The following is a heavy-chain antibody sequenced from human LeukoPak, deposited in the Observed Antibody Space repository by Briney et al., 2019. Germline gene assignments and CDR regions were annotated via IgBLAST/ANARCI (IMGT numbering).Heavy chain of an antibody. CDR1: GDSFSSHY. D-gene: IGHD4-17*01. CDR2: ISYNGST. CDR3: ARDLVTVTKGFDI. Sequence: SETLSLTCAVSGDSFSSHYWTWIRQPPGPGLGWMWYISYNGSTNYNPSLKSRVTISIDTSKNQFSLKLSSVTAADTAVYYCARDLVTVTKGFDIWGQGTMVSVSS. V-gene: IGHV4-59*11. J-gene: IGHJ3*02.